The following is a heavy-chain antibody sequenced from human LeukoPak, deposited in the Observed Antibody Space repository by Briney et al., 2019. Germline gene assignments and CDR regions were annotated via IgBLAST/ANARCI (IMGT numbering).Heavy chain of an antibody. CDR3: ARDLDLGYRSSTSCYIRGYYYYGMDV. D-gene: IGHD2-2*02. V-gene: IGHV3-30-3*01. CDR2: ISYDGSNK. Sequence: GRSLRLSCAASGFTFSSYAMHWVRQAPGKGLEWVAVISYDGSNKYYADSVKGRFTISRDNSKNTLYLQMNSLRAEDTAVYYCARDLDLGYRSSTSCYIRGYYYYGMDVWGQGTTVTVSS. J-gene: IGHJ6*02. CDR1: GFTFSSYA.